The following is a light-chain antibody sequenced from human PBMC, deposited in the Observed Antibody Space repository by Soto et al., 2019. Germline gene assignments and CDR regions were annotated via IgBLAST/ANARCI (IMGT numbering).Light chain of an antibody. J-gene: IGKJ1*01. CDR2: NVS. CDR3: MHSIDWPWT. Sequence: VVTQSPLSLSVTLGQPASISCRSSRSLVFSDGNTYLHWFQQRPGQSPRRLIDNVSNRDSEVPDRFSGSGSGTDFTLEISRVEAEDVGMYYCMHSIDWPWTFGQGTKVDIK. CDR1: RSLVFSDGNTY. V-gene: IGKV2-30*01.